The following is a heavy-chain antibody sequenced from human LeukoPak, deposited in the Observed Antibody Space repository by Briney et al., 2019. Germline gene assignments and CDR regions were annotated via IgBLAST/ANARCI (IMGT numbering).Heavy chain of an antibody. CDR1: GYTSTSYG. V-gene: IGHV1-18*01. Sequence: ASVKVSCKASGYTSTSYGISWVRQAPGQGLEWMGWISAYNGNTNYAQKLQGRVTMTTDTSTSTAYMELRSLRSDDTAIYYCAINTAVVQMYYFDYWGQGTLVTVSS. D-gene: IGHD5-18*01. J-gene: IGHJ4*02. CDR2: ISAYNGNT. CDR3: AINTAVVQMYYFDY.